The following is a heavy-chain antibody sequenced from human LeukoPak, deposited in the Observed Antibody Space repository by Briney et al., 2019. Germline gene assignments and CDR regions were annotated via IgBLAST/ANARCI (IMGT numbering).Heavy chain of an antibody. V-gene: IGHV4-34*01. Sequence: SETLSLTCAVYGGSFSGYYWSWIRQPPGKGLEWIGEINHSGSTNYNPSLKSRVTISVDTSKNQFSLKLSSVTAADTAVYYCARVYNGDYGFDYWGQGTLVTVSS. CDR3: ARVYNGDYGFDY. CDR2: INHSGST. CDR1: GGSFSGYY. J-gene: IGHJ4*02. D-gene: IGHD4-17*01.